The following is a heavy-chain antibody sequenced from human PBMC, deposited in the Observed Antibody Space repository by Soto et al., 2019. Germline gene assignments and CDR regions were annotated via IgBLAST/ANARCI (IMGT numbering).Heavy chain of an antibody. CDR2: MNPNSGNT. J-gene: IGHJ5*02. V-gene: IGHV1-8*01. Sequence: ASVKVSCKASGYTFTSYDINWVRQATGQGLEWMGWMNPNSGNTGYAQKFQGRVTMTRNTSISTAYMELSSLRSEDTAVYYCARGGPGIAVAGRNNWFDPWGQGPLVTVSS. CDR1: GYTFTSYD. CDR3: ARGGPGIAVAGRNNWFDP. D-gene: IGHD6-19*01.